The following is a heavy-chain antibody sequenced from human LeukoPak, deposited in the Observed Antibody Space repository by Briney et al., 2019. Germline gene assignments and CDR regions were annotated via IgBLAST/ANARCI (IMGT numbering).Heavy chain of an antibody. Sequence: SETLSLTCTVSGFFISSGYYWGWIRQPPGTGLEWIGSIYYSGSTYYNPSLKSRVTISVDTSKNQFSLKLSSVTAADTAVYYCARVQSHIVVVTAIPVAFDIWGQGTMVTVSS. CDR1: GFFISSGYY. CDR2: IYYSGST. CDR3: ARVQSHIVVVTAIPVAFDI. D-gene: IGHD2-21*02. J-gene: IGHJ3*02. V-gene: IGHV4-38-2*02.